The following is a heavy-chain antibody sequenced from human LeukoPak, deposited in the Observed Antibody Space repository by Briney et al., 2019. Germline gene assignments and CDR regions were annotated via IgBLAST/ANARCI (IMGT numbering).Heavy chain of an antibody. CDR1: GGSFSGYY. J-gene: IGHJ4*02. CDR3: ASGNSGTDY. V-gene: IGHV4-34*01. D-gene: IGHD1-26*01. CDR2: INHSGST. Sequence: SETLSLTCAVYGGSFSGYYWSWIRQPPGKGLEWIGEINHSGSTNYNPSLKSRVTISVDTSKNQFSLKLSSMTAADTAVYYCASGNSGTDYWGQGTLVTVSS.